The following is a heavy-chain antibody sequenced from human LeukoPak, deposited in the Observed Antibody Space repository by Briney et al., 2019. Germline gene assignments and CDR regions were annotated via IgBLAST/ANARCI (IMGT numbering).Heavy chain of an antibody. Sequence: ASVKVSCKSSGYTFTTYGISWMRQAPGQSLEWMGWISPYNSNTKYAQKLQGRVTMTTDTSTSTAYMELRSLRPDDTAVYYCARGCYDILTGYYGWFDPWGQGTLVTVSS. CDR3: ARGCYDILTGYYGWFDP. V-gene: IGHV1-18*01. CDR2: ISPYNSNT. D-gene: IGHD3-9*01. CDR1: GYTFTTYG. J-gene: IGHJ5*02.